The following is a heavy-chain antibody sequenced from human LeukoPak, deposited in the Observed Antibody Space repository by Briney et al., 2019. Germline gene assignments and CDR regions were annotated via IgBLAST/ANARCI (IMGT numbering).Heavy chain of an antibody. CDR2: MNPNTGHT. V-gene: IGHV1-8*01. CDR1: GYAFTSYD. D-gene: IGHD2-8*01. CDR3: ARGRTDCNNGVCYSNYYYMDV. J-gene: IGHJ6*03. Sequence: SXXVSCKTSGYAFTSYDINWVRQAPGQGLEWMGWMNPNTGHTGSAEQFQGRVTMTRNTSISTAYMELSSLKSEDTATYYCARGRTDCNNGVCYSNYYYMDVWGKGTTVTVSS.